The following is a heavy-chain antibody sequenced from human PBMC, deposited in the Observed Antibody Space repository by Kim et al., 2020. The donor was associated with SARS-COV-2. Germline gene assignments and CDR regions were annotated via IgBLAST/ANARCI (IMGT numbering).Heavy chain of an antibody. J-gene: IGHJ5*02. D-gene: IGHD3-16*01. Sequence: EKYYIDSGKGRITIYRDNAKNLMYLQMSGLRAEDTAVYCCARDIRGTWFDPWGQGTLVTVSS. CDR3: ARDIRGTWFDP. V-gene: IGHV3-7*01. CDR2: EK.